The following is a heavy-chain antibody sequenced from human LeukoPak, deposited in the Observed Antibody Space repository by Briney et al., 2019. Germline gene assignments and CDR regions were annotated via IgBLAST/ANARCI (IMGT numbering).Heavy chain of an antibody. Sequence: SETLSLTCTVSGGSISSYYWSWIRQPPGKGLEWIGYIYYSGSTNYNPSLKSRVTISVDTSKNQFSLKLSSVTAADTAVYYCAREVQYSSSWCGVDWFDPWGQGTLVTVSS. CDR1: GGSISSYY. V-gene: IGHV4-59*01. D-gene: IGHD6-13*01. CDR2: IYYSGST. CDR3: AREVQYSSSWCGVDWFDP. J-gene: IGHJ5*02.